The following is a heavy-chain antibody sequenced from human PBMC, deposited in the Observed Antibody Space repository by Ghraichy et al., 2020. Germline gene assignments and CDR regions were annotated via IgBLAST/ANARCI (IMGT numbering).Heavy chain of an antibody. CDR1: GGSFSGYY. Sequence: ETLSLTCAVYGGSFSGYYWSWIRQPPGKGLEWIGEINHSGSTNYNPSLKSRVTISVDTSKNQFSLKLSSVTAADTAVYYCARGPYYDFWSGSRKRRSWFDPWGQGTLVTVSS. D-gene: IGHD3-3*01. V-gene: IGHV4-34*01. CDR3: ARGPYYDFWSGSRKRRSWFDP. CDR2: INHSGST. J-gene: IGHJ5*02.